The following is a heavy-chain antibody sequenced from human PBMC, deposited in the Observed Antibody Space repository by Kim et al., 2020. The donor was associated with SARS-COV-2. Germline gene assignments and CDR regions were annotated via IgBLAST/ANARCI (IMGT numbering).Heavy chain of an antibody. CDR1: GGSISSSSYY. CDR3: ARVWGWSFDY. V-gene: IGHV4-39*07. J-gene: IGHJ4*02. Sequence: SETLSLTCTVSGGSISSSSYYWGWIRQPPGKGLEWIGSIYYSGSTYYNPSLKSRVTISVDTSKNQFSLKLSSVTAADTAVYYCARVWGWSFDYWGQGTLVTVSS. D-gene: IGHD6-19*01. CDR2: IYYSGST.